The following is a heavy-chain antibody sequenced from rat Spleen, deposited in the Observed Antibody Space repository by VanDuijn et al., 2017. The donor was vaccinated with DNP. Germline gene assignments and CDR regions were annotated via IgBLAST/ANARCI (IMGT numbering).Heavy chain of an antibody. CDR3: ARWADYFDY. V-gene: IGHV5-22*01. J-gene: IGHJ2*01. CDR2: IRYDGGST. D-gene: IGHD4-6*01. CDR1: GFTFSDYY. Sequence: EVQLVESGGGLVQPGRSLKLSCAASGFTFSDYYMAWVRRAPAKGLEWVAYIRYDGGSTFYGDFVKGRFTISRDNAKSTLYLQMNSLRSEDMATYYCARWADYFDYWGQGVMVTVSS.